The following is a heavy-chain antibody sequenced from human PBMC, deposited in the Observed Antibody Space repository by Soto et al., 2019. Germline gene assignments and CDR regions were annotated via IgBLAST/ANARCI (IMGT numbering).Heavy chain of an antibody. CDR2: IYLSGTP. J-gene: IGHJ2*01. CDR3: ARDADSSNGEWYFDL. V-gene: IGHV4-30-4*01. D-gene: IGHD2-15*01. CDR1: GASISSGGYY. Sequence: SETLSLACSVSGASISSGGYYWTWIRQSPGKGLEWIGYIYLSGTPDYNPSLKSRVSISADTSKNLFSLKLTSVTAADTALYSCARDADSSNGEWYFDLCGRGTLVTVSS.